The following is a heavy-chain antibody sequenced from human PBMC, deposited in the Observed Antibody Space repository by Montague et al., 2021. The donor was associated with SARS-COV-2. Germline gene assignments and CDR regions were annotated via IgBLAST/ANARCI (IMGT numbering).Heavy chain of an antibody. CDR3: ASDRPRSYYDDSGTYTWWGHGMDV. V-gene: IGHV4-59*10. Sequence: SETLSLTCAVSGGSIGGYYWSWIRQPPGKGLEWIGRIYPSGNTNYNPSLKSRVTMSVDTSKNQFSLKLSSVTAADTAVYYCASDRPRSYYDDSGTYTWWGHGMDVWGQGTTVTVSS. CDR1: GGSIGGYY. J-gene: IGHJ6*02. D-gene: IGHD3-10*01. CDR2: IYPSGNT.